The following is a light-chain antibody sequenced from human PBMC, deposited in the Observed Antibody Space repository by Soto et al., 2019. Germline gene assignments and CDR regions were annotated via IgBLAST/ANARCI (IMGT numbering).Light chain of an antibody. CDR3: QQYGNSPLT. Sequence: EIVLTQSPGTLSLSPGERATLSCRASQSVSSSYLAWYRQRPGQAPRLLIYGASNRATGIPDRFSGSGSGTDFTLTISRLEPEDFAVYFCQQYGNSPLTFGGGTKVEIK. J-gene: IGKJ4*01. V-gene: IGKV3-20*01. CDR1: QSVSSSY. CDR2: GAS.